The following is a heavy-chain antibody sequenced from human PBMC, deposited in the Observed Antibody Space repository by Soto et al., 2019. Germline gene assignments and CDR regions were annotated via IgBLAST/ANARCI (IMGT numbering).Heavy chain of an antibody. Sequence: SETLSLTCAVSGGSLSNYYWRWSRQPPGKGLEWIGEIYHSGSTNYNPSLKSRVTISVDTSKNQFYLKLSSVTAADTAVYYCATSKIDFFQSGGSRNVHLGFWGQGTLVTVS. J-gene: IGHJ4*02. CDR1: GGSLSNYY. CDR2: IYHSGST. CDR3: ATSKIDFFQSGGSRNVHLGF. D-gene: IGHD2-15*01. V-gene: IGHV4-34*01.